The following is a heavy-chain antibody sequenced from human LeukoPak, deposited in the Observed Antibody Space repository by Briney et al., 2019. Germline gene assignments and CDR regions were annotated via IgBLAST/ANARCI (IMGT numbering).Heavy chain of an antibody. Sequence: ASVKVSCKASGYTFTSYGISWVRQAPGQGLEWMGWISAYNGNTNYAQKLQGGVTMTTDTSTSTAYMELRSLRSDDTAVYYCARHQLTMVRGKRWFDPWGQGTLVTVSS. CDR2: ISAYNGNT. J-gene: IGHJ5*02. V-gene: IGHV1-18*04. D-gene: IGHD3-10*01. CDR3: ARHQLTMVRGKRWFDP. CDR1: GYTFTSYG.